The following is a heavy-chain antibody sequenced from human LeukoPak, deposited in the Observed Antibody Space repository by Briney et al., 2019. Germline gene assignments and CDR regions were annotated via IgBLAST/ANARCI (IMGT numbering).Heavy chain of an antibody. D-gene: IGHD5-18*01. CDR1: GGSISSYY. CDR3: ARSGYSYGYAGGYYYYYMDV. CDR2: IYTSGST. V-gene: IGHV4-4*09. Sequence: SETLSLTCTVSGGSISSYYWSWIRQPPGKGLEWIGYIYTSGSTNYNPSLKSRVTISVDTSKNQFSLKLSSVTAADTAVYYCARSGYSYGYAGGYYYYYMDVWAKGPRSPSP. J-gene: IGHJ6*03.